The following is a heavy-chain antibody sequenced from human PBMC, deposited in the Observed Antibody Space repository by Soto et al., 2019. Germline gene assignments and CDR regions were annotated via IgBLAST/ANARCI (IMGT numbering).Heavy chain of an antibody. J-gene: IGHJ6*03. V-gene: IGHV4-59*08. CDR1: GGSISSYY. Sequence: SETLSLTCTVSGGSISSYYWSWIRQPPGKGLEWIGYIYYSGSTNYNPSLKSRVTISVDTSKNQFSLKLSSVTAADTAVYYCARVYCSSTSCYAGYYYSYMAVWGKGTTVPVSS. CDR2: IYYSGST. D-gene: IGHD2-2*01. CDR3: ARVYCSSTSCYAGYYYSYMAV.